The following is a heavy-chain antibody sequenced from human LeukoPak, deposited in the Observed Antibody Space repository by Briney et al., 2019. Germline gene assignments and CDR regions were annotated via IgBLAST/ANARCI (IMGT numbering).Heavy chain of an antibody. CDR3: AKDSRCTSGWYYFDY. D-gene: IGHD6-19*01. Sequence: PGGSLRLSCAASGFTFSSYDMGWVRQAPGKGLEWVSAISDSGTRTYYADSVKGRFTISRYNFKNPLYLQMNSLRAGDTAVYYCAKDSRCTSGWYYFDYWGQGTLVTVSS. CDR1: GFTFSSYD. CDR2: ISDSGTRT. V-gene: IGHV3-23*01. J-gene: IGHJ4*02.